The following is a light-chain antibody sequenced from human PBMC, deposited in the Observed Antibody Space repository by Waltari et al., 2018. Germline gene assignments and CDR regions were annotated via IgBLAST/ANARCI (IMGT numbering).Light chain of an antibody. Sequence: QSALTQPASVSGSPGQSITISCTGTSSDVGGPNHVCWYQQYPGKAPKLIIYEVANRPSGVSNRFSGSKSGNMASLTISGLQAEDEADYYCSSYTTSSTWVFGGGTKLTVL. V-gene: IGLV2-14*01. CDR2: EVA. CDR1: SSDVGGPNH. CDR3: SSYTTSSTWV. J-gene: IGLJ3*02.